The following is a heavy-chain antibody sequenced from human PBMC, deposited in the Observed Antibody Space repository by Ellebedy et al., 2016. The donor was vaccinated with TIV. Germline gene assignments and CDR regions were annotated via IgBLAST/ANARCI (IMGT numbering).Heavy chain of an antibody. CDR1: GGSISSYY. CDR2: IYYSGST. Sequence: MPSETLSLTCTVSGGSISSYYWSWIRQPPGKGLEWIGYIYYSGSTNYNPSLKSRVTISVDTSKNQFSLKLSSVTAADTAVYYCARHDYGDYEGENAFDIWGQGTMVTVSS. V-gene: IGHV4-59*08. D-gene: IGHD4-17*01. J-gene: IGHJ3*02. CDR3: ARHDYGDYEGENAFDI.